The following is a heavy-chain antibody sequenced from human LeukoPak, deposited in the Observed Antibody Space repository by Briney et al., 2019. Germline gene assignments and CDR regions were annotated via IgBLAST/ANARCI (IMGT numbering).Heavy chain of an antibody. CDR3: AAGIAATAPFDY. Sequence: GGSLRLSCAASGFTFSTYIMNWVRQAPGKGLGWVSSISTTSSYIYSADSVKGRFTISRDNAKNSLYLQMNSLRAEDTAVYYCAAGIAATAPFDYWGQGTLVTVSS. D-gene: IGHD6-13*01. CDR1: GFTFSTYI. V-gene: IGHV3-21*01. CDR2: ISTTSSYI. J-gene: IGHJ4*02.